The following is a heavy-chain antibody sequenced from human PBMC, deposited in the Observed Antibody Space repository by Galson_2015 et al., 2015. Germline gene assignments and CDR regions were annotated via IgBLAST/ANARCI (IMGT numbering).Heavy chain of an antibody. J-gene: IGHJ6*02. CDR1: GGSFRGYY. CDR3: ARGPHTVAGTYYYYYGMDV. V-gene: IGHV4-34*01. CDR2: INHSGST. Sequence: LSLTCAVYGGSFRGYYWSWIRQPPGKGLEWIGEINHSGSTNYNPSLKSRVTISVDTSENQFSLKLSSVTAADTAVYYCARGPHTVAGTYYYYYGMDVWGQGTTVTVSS. D-gene: IGHD6-19*01.